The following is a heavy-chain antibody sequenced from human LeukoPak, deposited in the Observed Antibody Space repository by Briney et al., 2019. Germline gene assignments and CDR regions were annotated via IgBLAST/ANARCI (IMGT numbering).Heavy chain of an antibody. Sequence: GESLKISCKTSGYKFSNFCIGWVRQTPGKGLEWMGVLYPDDSDTRYSPSFQGQVTISADKSIRTAYLQWRSLKASDTGLYYCARGRGAFHGYEIFDFWGQGTPVTVSS. CDR2: LYPDDSDT. V-gene: IGHV5-51*01. CDR1: GYKFSNFC. J-gene: IGHJ4*02. CDR3: ARGRGAFHGYEIFDF. D-gene: IGHD5-12*01.